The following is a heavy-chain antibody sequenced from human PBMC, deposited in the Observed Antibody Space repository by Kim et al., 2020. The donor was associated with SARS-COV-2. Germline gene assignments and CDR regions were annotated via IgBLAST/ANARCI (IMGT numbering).Heavy chain of an antibody. J-gene: IGHJ4*02. D-gene: IGHD3-10*01. Sequence: SETLSLTCAVYGGSFSGFYWSWIRQPPGKGLEWIGKINDSGSTDYNPSLKSRFTISVETSKKQFSLKLSSVTAADTAVYYCASAGRSTARGPNRVWGQGTLVTVSS. CDR2: INDSGST. CDR3: ASAGRSTARGPNRV. V-gene: IGHV4-34*01. CDR1: GGSFSGFY.